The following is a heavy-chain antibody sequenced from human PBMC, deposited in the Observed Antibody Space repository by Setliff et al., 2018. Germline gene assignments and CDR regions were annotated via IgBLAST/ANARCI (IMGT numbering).Heavy chain of an antibody. J-gene: IGHJ4*02. D-gene: IGHD2-8*02. CDR1: GFTFSSHS. V-gene: IGHV3-48*01. Sequence: GGSLRLSCAASGFTFSSHSMNWVRQAPGKGLEWVSYISSSSGTIYYADSVKGRFTISRDNGKNSLYLQLNSLRADDTAVYYCVKGTLPYCTGPTCYPLDHWGQGTLVTVSS. CDR2: ISSSSGTI. CDR3: VKGTLPYCTGPTCYPLDH.